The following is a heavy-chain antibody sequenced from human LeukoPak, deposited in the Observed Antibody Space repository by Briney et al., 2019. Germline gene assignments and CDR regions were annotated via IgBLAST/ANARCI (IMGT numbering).Heavy chain of an antibody. CDR2: IKSKAAGGTT. V-gene: IGHV3-15*01. D-gene: IGHD3-22*01. Sequence: GGSLRLSCAASGFTVSSKYMTWVRQAPGKGLEWVVRIKSKAAGGTTDYAAPVKDRFTISRDDSKNTLYLQMNSLKTEDTAVYYCTTFAFDYSSGYPFDYWGQGTLVTVSS. CDR3: TTFAFDYSSGYPFDY. J-gene: IGHJ4*02. CDR1: GFTVSSKY.